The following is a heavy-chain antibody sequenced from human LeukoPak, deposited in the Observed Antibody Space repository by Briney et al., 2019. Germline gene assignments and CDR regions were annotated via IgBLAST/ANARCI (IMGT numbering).Heavy chain of an antibody. Sequence: GGSLRLSCAASGFTFDDYAMHWVRQAPGKGLEWVSGISWNSGSIGYADSVKGRFTISRDNAKSSLYLQMNSLRAEDMALYYCAKGGLVVAATIDYWGQGTLVTVSS. V-gene: IGHV3-9*03. CDR2: ISWNSGSI. J-gene: IGHJ4*02. D-gene: IGHD2-15*01. CDR1: GFTFDDYA. CDR3: AKGGLVVAATIDY.